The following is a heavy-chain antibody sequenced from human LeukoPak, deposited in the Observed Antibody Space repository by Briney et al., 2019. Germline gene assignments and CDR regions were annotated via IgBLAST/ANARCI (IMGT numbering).Heavy chain of an antibody. D-gene: IGHD6-19*01. CDR1: GFTFSSYA. J-gene: IGHJ6*02. V-gene: IGHV3-23*01. CDR2: ISGSGGST. CDR3: AKISSGRNYYYYGMDV. Sequence: GGSLRLSCAASGFTFSSYAMSWVRQAPGKGLEWVSAISGSGGSTYYADSVKGRFTISRDNSKNTLYLQMNSLRAEDTAVYYCAKISSGRNYYYYGMDVWGQGTTVTVSS.